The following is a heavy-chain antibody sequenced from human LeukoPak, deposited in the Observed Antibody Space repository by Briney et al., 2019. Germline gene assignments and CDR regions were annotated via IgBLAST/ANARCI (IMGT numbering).Heavy chain of an antibody. CDR3: AKSGGCSGGSCYSDDAFDI. V-gene: IGHV3-23*01. CDR2: ISNNGGYT. Sequence: GGSLRLSCAASGFTFSSSAMSWVRQAPGKGLEWVSAISNNGGYTYYADSVQGRFTISRDNSKSTLCLQMNSLRAEDTAVYYCAKSGGCSGGSCYSDDAFDIWGQGTMVTVSS. CDR1: GFTFSSSA. J-gene: IGHJ3*02. D-gene: IGHD2-15*01.